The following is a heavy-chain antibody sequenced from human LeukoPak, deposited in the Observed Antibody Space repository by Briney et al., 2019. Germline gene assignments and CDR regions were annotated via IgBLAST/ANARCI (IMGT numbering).Heavy chain of an antibody. D-gene: IGHD4-17*01. CDR2: IYNSGST. J-gene: IGHJ4*02. CDR3: ARSRVFYGTFDY. Sequence: SETLSLTCTVSGGSISSYYWSWIRQPPGKGLEWIGYIYNSGSTNYNASLKSRVTISVDTSKNQFSLKLSSVTAADTAVYYCARSRVFYGTFDYWGQGTLVTVSS. CDR1: GGSISSYY. V-gene: IGHV4-59*01.